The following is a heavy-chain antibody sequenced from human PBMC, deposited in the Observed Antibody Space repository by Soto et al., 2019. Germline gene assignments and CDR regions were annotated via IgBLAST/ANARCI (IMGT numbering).Heavy chain of an antibody. D-gene: IGHD4-17*01. J-gene: IGHJ3*02. CDR3: AKDKAVTTGYDAFDI. Sequence: EVQLVESGGGLVQPGRSLRLSCAASGFTFDDYAMHWVRQAPGKGLEWVSGISWNSGSIGYADSVKGRFTISRDNAKNSLYLQMNSLRAEDTALYYCAKDKAVTTGYDAFDIWGQGTMVTVSS. V-gene: IGHV3-9*01. CDR2: ISWNSGSI. CDR1: GFTFDDYA.